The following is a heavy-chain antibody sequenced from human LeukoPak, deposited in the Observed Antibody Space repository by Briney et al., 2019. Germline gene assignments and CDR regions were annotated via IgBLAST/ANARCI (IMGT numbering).Heavy chain of an antibody. V-gene: IGHV3-21*01. CDR1: GFTFSSYS. CDR3: AREGSAMVDFDY. D-gene: IGHD5-18*01. CDR2: ISSSSSYI. Sequence: PRGSLRLSCAASGFTFSSYSMNWVRQAPGKGLEWVSSISSSSSYIYYADSVKGRFTISRDNAKNSLYLQMNSLRAEDTAVYYCAREGSAMVDFDYWGQGTLVTVSS. J-gene: IGHJ4*02.